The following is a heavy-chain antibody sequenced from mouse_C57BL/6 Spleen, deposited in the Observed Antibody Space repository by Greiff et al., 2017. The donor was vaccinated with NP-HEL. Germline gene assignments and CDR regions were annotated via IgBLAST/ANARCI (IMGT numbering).Heavy chain of an antibody. Sequence: QVQLQQPGAELVKPGASVKLSCKASGYTFTSYWMHWVKQRPGQGLEWIGMIHPNSGSTNYNGKFKSKATLTVVKSSSTAYMQLSSLTYAASAVFYCARLGYDGYYRFAYWGQGTLVTVSA. V-gene: IGHV1-64*01. CDR3: ARLGYDGYYRFAY. CDR1: GYTFTSYW. D-gene: IGHD2-3*01. J-gene: IGHJ3*01. CDR2: IHPNSGST.